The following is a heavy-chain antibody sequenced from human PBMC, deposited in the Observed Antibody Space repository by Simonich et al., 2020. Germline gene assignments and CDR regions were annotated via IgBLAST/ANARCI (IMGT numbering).Heavy chain of an antibody. CDR2: IYHSGST. CDR1: GYSISSGYY. Sequence: QVQLQESGPGLVKPSETLSLTWAVSGYSISSGYYWGVIRQPPGKGLEWIGSIYHSGSTYYNPSLKSRVTISVDTSKNQFSLKLSSVTAADTAVYYCARALGSDIDYWGQGTLVTVSS. V-gene: IGHV4-38-2*01. CDR3: ARALGSDIDY. D-gene: IGHD7-27*01. J-gene: IGHJ4*02.